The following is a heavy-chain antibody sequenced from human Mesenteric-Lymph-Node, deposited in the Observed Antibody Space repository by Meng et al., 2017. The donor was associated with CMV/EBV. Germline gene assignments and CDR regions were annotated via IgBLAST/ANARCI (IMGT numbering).Heavy chain of an antibody. CDR1: GGSFSSYA. Sequence: SVKVSCKTSGGSFSSYAISWVRQAPGQGLEWMGGILPALGTRNYAQKFQGRVTLTTDESTSTAYMGLSSLRSDDTAVYYCARDLFQSLDGGSLLEWPQGYWGQGTLVTVSS. J-gene: IGHJ4*02. CDR3: ARDLFQSLDGGSLLEWPQGY. V-gene: IGHV1-69*05. CDR2: ILPALGTR. D-gene: IGHD3-3*01.